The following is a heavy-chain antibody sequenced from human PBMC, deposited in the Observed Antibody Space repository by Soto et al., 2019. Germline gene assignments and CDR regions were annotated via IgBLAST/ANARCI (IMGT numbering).Heavy chain of an antibody. Sequence: GGSLRLSCGASGFTFSSYWMVWVRQAPGKGLEWVANIQQDGSERHYGGSVKGRFTISRDNAKNSLYLQMNSLRAEDTAVYYCVESGGAADYWGQGTLVTVSS. CDR3: VESGGAADY. CDR2: IQQDGSER. J-gene: IGHJ4*02. CDR1: GFTFSSYW. D-gene: IGHD2-8*02. V-gene: IGHV3-7*03.